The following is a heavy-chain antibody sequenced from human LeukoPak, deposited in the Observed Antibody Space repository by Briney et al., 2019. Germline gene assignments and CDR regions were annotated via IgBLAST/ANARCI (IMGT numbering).Heavy chain of an antibody. D-gene: IGHD1-26*01. CDR1: GYTFTSYG. CDR3: ARYSGGYLSYNWFDP. J-gene: IGHJ5*02. V-gene: IGHV1-18*01. CDR2: ISAYNGNT. Sequence: ASVKVSCKASGYTFTSYGISWVRQAPGQGLEWMGWISAYNGNTNYAQKLQGRVTMTTDTSTSTAYMELRSLRSDDTAVYYCARYSGGYLSYNWFDPWGQGTLVTVSS.